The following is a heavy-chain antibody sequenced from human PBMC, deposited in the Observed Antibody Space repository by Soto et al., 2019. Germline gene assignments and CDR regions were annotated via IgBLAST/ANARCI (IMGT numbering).Heavy chain of an antibody. CDR2: IYYSGST. D-gene: IGHD5-12*01. V-gene: IGHV4-59*01. CDR1: GGSISSYY. J-gene: IGHJ4*02. Sequence: QVQLQESGPGLVKPSETLSLTCTVSGGSISSYYWSWIRQPPGKGLEWIGYIYYSGSTNYNPSLKSRVTISVDTSKNQFSLKLSSVTAADTAVYYCARRDGYNQGIFDYWGQGTLVTVSS. CDR3: ARRDGYNQGIFDY.